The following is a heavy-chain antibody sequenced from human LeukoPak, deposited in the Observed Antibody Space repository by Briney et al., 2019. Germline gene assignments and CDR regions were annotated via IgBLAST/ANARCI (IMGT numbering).Heavy chain of an antibody. J-gene: IGHJ4*02. V-gene: IGHV4-59*01. CDR3: ARGRGSYLPDY. CDR1: GGSISSYY. CDR2: IYYSGST. Sequence: SETLSLTCTVSGGSISSYYWSWIRQPPGKGLEWIGYIYYSGSTNYNPPLKSRVTISVDTSKNQFSLKLSSVTAADTAVYYCARGRGSYLPDYWGQGTLVTVSS. D-gene: IGHD1-26*01.